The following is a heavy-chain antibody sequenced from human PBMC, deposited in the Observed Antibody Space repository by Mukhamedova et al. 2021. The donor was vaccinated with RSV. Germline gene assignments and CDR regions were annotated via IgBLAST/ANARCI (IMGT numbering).Heavy chain of an antibody. CDR2: ITPAGGL. CDR3: AREGPSTYYFDY. V-gene: IGHV1-46*01. D-gene: IGHD6-6*01. J-gene: IGHJ4*02. Sequence: EYMGIITPAGGLVSAQNFQGRVTLTWDTSTDTVYMEMSRLGSDDTAVYYCAREGPSTYYFDYWGQGTLVTASS.